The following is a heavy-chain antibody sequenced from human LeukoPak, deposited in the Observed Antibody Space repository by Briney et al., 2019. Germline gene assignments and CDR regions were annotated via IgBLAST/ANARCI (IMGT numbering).Heavy chain of an antibody. D-gene: IGHD3-16*01. Sequence: GGSLRLSCAASGFTFSSYGMHRVRQAPGKRLEWVAVIWYDGSNKYYADSVKGRFTISRDNSKNTLYLQINSLRAEDTAVYYGARDRPWVMGLDYWGQGTLVTVSS. CDR1: GFTFSSYG. CDR3: ARDRPWVMGLDY. V-gene: IGHV3-33*01. J-gene: IGHJ4*02. CDR2: IWYDGSNK.